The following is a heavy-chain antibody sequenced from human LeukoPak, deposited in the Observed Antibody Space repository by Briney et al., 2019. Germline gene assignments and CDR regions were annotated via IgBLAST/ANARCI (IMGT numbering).Heavy chain of an antibody. J-gene: IGHJ4*02. Sequence: SETLSLTCTVSGGSLSSYYWSWIRQPAGKGLEWIGRIYTSGSTNYNPSLKSRVTMSVDTSKNQFSLKLSSVTAADTAVYYCARGHSSGWYVVYWGQGTLVTVSS. CDR1: GGSLSSYY. CDR3: ARGHSSGWYVVY. D-gene: IGHD6-19*01. V-gene: IGHV4-4*07. CDR2: IYTSGST.